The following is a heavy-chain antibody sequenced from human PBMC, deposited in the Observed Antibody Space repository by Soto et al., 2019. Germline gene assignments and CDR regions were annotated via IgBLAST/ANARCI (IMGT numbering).Heavy chain of an antibody. CDR1: GGSISSGGYY. V-gene: IGHV4-31*03. CDR2: IYYSGST. J-gene: IGHJ4*02. Sequence: TLSLTCTVSGGSISSGGYYWSWIRQHPGKGLEWIGYIYYSGSTYYNPSLKSRVTISVDTSKNQFSLKLSSVTAADTAVYYRARSGYSYGPNPLFFWGQGTLVTVSS. CDR3: ARSGYSYGPNPLFF. D-gene: IGHD5-18*01.